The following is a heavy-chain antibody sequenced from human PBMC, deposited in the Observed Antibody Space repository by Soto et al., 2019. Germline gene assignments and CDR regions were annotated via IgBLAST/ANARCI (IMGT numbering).Heavy chain of an antibody. D-gene: IGHD4-17*01. CDR1: GFTFSSYD. V-gene: IGHV3-23*01. Sequence: EVQLLESGGGLVQPGGSLGLSCAASGFTFSSYDMSWVRQAPGKGLEYVSSISVTGSGTYYADSVKGRFTISRDNSKNTLYLQMNSLRVEDTAVYYCARTTTTKSRDYWGRGTLVTVSS. J-gene: IGHJ4*02. CDR2: ISVTGSGT. CDR3: ARTTTTKSRDY.